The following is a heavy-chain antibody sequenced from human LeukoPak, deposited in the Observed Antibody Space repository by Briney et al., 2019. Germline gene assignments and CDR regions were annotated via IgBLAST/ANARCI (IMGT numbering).Heavy chain of an antibody. CDR2: IYYSGST. Sequence: SETLSLTCTVSGGSISSSSYYWGWIRQPPGKGLEWIGSIYYSGSTYYNPSLKSRVTISVDTSKNQFSLKLSSVTAADTAVYYCARTNIAVAYYYYYYMDVWGKGTTVTVSS. CDR3: ARTNIAVAYYYYYYMDV. D-gene: IGHD6-19*01. J-gene: IGHJ6*03. CDR1: GGSISSSSYY. V-gene: IGHV4-39*07.